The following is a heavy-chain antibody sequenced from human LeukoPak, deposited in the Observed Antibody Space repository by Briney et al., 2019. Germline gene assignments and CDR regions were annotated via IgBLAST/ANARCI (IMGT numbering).Heavy chain of an antibody. Sequence: GGSPRLSCAASGFTFSDYYMSWIRQAPGKGLEWVSYISSSGSTIYYADSVKGRFTISRDNAKNSLYLQMNSLRAEDTAVYYCAREPHYYDSSGTGYWGQGTLVTVSS. V-gene: IGHV3-11*01. CDR1: GFTFSDYY. CDR3: AREPHYYDSSGTGY. D-gene: IGHD3-22*01. CDR2: ISSSGSTI. J-gene: IGHJ4*02.